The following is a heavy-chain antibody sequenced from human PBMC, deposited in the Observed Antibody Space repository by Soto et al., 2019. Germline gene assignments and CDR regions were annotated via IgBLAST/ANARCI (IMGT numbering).Heavy chain of an antibody. D-gene: IGHD6-6*01. CDR1: GGTFSSYA. Sequence: ASVKVSCKASGGTFSSYAISWVRQAPGQGLEWMGGIIPIFGTANYAQKFQGRVTITADESTSTAYMELSSLRSEDTAVYYCARERAARKEWKSSNWFDPWGQGTLVTVSS. V-gene: IGHV1-69*13. J-gene: IGHJ5*02. CDR3: ARERAARKEWKSSNWFDP. CDR2: IIPIFGTA.